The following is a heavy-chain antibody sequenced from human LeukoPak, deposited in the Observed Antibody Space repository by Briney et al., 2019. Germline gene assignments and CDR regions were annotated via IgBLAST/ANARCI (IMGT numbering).Heavy chain of an antibody. J-gene: IGHJ5*02. CDR1: GGSISSSSYY. D-gene: IGHD3-16*01. CDR3: ARGVQAWVHPGSLWFDP. CDR2: IYYSGST. V-gene: IGHV4-39*07. Sequence: SETLSLTCTVSGGSISSSSYYWGWIRQPPGKGLEWIGSIYYSGSTYYNPSLKSRVTISVDTSKNQFSLKLSSVTAADTAVYYCARGVQAWVHPGSLWFDPWGQGTLVTVSS.